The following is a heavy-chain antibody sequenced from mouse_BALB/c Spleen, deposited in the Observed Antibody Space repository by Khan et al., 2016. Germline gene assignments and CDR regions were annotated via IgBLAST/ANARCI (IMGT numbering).Heavy chain of an antibody. V-gene: IGHV9-1*02. D-gene: IGHD2-4*01. Sequence: QVQLVQSGPELKKPGETVKVSCKASGYTFTNYGMNWVKQAPGKGLQWMGWINTYSGEPTYADDFKGRFAFSLATSASTAYLQITNLQPEDLATSFCARGEIDDYEYYSDYWGQGTILTVSS. J-gene: IGHJ2*01. CDR2: INTYSGEP. CDR1: GYTFTNYG. CDR3: ARGEIDDYEYYSDY.